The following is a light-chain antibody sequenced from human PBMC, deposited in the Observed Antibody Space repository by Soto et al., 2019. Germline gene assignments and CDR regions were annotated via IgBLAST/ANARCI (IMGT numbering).Light chain of an antibody. CDR2: DAS. Sequence: DIQMTQSPSTLSASVGDRVTITCRASQSIDTWLAWYQQKPGKAPKLLIFDASCLEGGVPRRFSGSGSGTEFALTISSLQPDDFATYYCQQYDSNSHTFGQGTIVEIK. J-gene: IGKJ2*01. CDR3: QQYDSNSHT. V-gene: IGKV1-5*01. CDR1: QSIDTW.